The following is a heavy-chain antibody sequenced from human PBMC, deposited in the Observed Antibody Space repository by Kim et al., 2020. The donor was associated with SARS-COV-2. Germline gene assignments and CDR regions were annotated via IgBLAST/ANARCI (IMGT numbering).Heavy chain of an antibody. CDR3: ARHYVGDPALYYFDY. V-gene: IGHV5-51*01. J-gene: IGHJ4*02. Sequence: PSFQGQVTISADKSISTAYLQWSSLKASDTAMYYCARHYVGDPALYYFDYWGQGTLVTVSS. D-gene: IGHD2-21*02.